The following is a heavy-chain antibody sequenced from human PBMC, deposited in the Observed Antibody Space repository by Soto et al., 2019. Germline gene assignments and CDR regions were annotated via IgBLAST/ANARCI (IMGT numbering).Heavy chain of an antibody. D-gene: IGHD3-22*01. CDR3: ARSHYYDSSGYRNYYYYYYGMDV. CDR2: IIPIFGTA. V-gene: IGHV1-69*13. Sequence: ASVKVSCKASGGTFSSYAISWVRQAPGQGLEWMGGIIPIFGTANYAQKFQGRVTITADESTSTAYMELSSLRSEDTAVYYCARSHYYDSSGYRNYYYYYYGMDVWGQGTTVTVSS. CDR1: GGTFSSYA. J-gene: IGHJ6*02.